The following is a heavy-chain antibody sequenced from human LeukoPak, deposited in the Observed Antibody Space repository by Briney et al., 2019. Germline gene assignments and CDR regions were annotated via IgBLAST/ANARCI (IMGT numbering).Heavy chain of an antibody. J-gene: IGHJ6*03. CDR2: IYTSGST. V-gene: IGHV4-4*07. Sequence: SETLSLTCTVSGGSISSYYWSWIRQPAGKGLEWIGRIYTSGSTNYNPSLKSRVTMSVDTSKNQFSLKLSSVTAADTAVYYCARNRQWLTSNHYYYMDVWGKGTTVTISS. CDR3: ARNRQWLTSNHYYYMDV. CDR1: GGSISSYY. D-gene: IGHD6-19*01.